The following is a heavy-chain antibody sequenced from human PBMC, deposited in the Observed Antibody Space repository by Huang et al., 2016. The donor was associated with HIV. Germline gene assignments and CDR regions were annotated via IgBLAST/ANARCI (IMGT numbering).Heavy chain of an antibody. V-gene: IGHV3-48*02. CDR2: RNNNGSKI. Sequence: EVQLVESGGGLVQPGGSLTLSFAASGFTLSAYSMIWVRQTTGKGLEWVSYRNNNGSKIFDAESVKGRFTISRDNAKNSLYLKMNSLRDDDTAVFYCATSYGYFPHWGQGTLVTVSS. J-gene: IGHJ1*01. CDR3: ATSYGYFPH. D-gene: IGHD5-18*01. CDR1: GFTLSAYS.